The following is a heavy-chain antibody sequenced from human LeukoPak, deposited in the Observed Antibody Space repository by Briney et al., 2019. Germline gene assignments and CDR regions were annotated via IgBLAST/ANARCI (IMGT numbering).Heavy chain of an antibody. J-gene: IGHJ4*02. CDR2: INSNSGST. V-gene: IGHV1-2*02. CDR1: GYTFTDYY. D-gene: IGHD6-19*01. CDR3: ARVRVYSSGWNFDY. Sequence: ASVNVSCKASGYTFTDYYVHWVRLAPGQGLEWMGWINSNSGSTSYAQNFQGRVTMTRDTSISTLYVELSSLRSDDTAVYYCARVRVYSSGWNFDYWGQGTLVTVSS.